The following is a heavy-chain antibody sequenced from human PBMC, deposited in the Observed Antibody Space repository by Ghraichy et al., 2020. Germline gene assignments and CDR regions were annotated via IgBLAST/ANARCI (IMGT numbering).Heavy chain of an antibody. Sequence: GGSLRLSCAASGFTFSSYAMSWVRQAPGKGLEWVSAISGSGGSTYYADSVKGRFTISRDNSKNTLYLQMNSLRAEDTAVYYCAKGPPTTREPDPPRYGSGRDWGQGTLVTVSS. V-gene: IGHV3-23*01. J-gene: IGHJ4*02. CDR2: ISGSGGST. CDR3: AKGPPTTREPDPPRYGSGRD. CDR1: GFTFSSYA. D-gene: IGHD3-10*01.